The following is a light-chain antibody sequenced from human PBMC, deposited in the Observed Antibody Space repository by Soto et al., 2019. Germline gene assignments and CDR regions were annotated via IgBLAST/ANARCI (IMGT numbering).Light chain of an antibody. V-gene: IGKV3-20*01. J-gene: IGKJ3*01. CDR2: ATS. Sequence: IVLTQCPGTLSLSPGERASLSCRASQTLSTSLLAWYQKKRGQAPRLLIYATSRRATGIPDRFSGSGSGTDFTLTISGLEPEDFAVYYCHQNGHSPVFGPGTTVEIK. CDR1: QTLSTSL. CDR3: HQNGHSPV.